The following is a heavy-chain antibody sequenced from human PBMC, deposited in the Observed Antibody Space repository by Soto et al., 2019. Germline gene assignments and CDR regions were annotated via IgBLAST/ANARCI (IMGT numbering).Heavy chain of an antibody. CDR2: VYHSGST. J-gene: IGHJ4*02. CDR1: GGSITSNY. V-gene: IGHV4-59*08. Sequence: SETLSLTCTVSGGSITSNYWSWIRQPPQEGLEWIGYVYHSGSTNYNPSLTSRVTISVDTSKNQFSLKLNSVTAADTAVYFCARQIRCGGGDCYGYYFDSWGQGTLVTVS. CDR3: ARQIRCGGGDCYGYYFDS. D-gene: IGHD2-21*02.